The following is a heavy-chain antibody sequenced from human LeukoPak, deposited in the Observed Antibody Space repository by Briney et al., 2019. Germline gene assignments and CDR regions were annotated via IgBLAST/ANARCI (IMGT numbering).Heavy chain of an antibody. CDR3: AHSGSDCSSTSCYRGLYFQH. CDR2: IYWNDDK. V-gene: IGHV2-5*01. Sequence: SGPTLVKPTQTLTLTCTFSGFSLSTSGVGVGWIRQPPGKALEWLALIYWNDDKRYSPSLKSRLTITKDTSKNQVVLTMTNMDPVDTATYYCAHSGSDCSSTSCYRGLYFQHWGQGTLVTVSS. J-gene: IGHJ1*01. CDR1: GFSLSTSGVG. D-gene: IGHD2-2*01.